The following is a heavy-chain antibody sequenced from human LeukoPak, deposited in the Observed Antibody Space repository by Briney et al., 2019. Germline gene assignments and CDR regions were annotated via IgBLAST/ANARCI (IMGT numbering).Heavy chain of an antibody. V-gene: IGHV3-30*18. Sequence: GGSLRLSCAASGFTFSSYGMHRVRQAPGKGLEWVAVISYDGSNKYYADSVKGRFTISRDNSKNTLYLQMNSLRAEDTAVYYCAKDNMKGMKYYYYGMDVWGQGTTVTVSS. D-gene: IGHD3-10*01. CDR3: AKDNMKGMKYYYYGMDV. J-gene: IGHJ6*02. CDR2: ISYDGSNK. CDR1: GFTFSSYG.